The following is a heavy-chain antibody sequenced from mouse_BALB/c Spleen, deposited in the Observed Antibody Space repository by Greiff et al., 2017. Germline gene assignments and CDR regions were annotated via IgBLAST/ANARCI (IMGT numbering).Heavy chain of an antibody. Sequence: EVILVESGGGLVQPRGSRKLSCAASGFTFSSFGMHWVRQAPEKGLEWVAYISSGSSTIYYADTVKGRFTISRDNPKNTLFLQMTSLRSEDTAMYYCAREGLRRAWFAYWGQGTLVTVSA. D-gene: IGHD2-4*01. V-gene: IGHV5-17*02. J-gene: IGHJ3*01. CDR1: GFTFSSFG. CDR2: ISSGSSTI. CDR3: AREGLRRAWFAY.